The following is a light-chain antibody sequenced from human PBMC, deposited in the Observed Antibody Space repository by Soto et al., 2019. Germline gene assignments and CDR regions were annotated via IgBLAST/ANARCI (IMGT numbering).Light chain of an antibody. V-gene: IGKV1D-12*01. J-gene: IGKJ5*01. CDR3: QQANTFPLT. Sequence: IRMTQSPSSLSASTVDRVTITCRASQGISIWIAWYQQKPGNAPKLLIYAASSLQSGVPSRFSGSGSGTHFTLTISSLQPEDFATYYCQQANTFPLTFGQGTRLEIK. CDR2: AAS. CDR1: QGISIW.